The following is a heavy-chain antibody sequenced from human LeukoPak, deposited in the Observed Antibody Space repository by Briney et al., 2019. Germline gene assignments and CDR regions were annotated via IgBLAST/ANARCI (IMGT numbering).Heavy chain of an antibody. D-gene: IGHD3-3*01. Sequence: GGSLRLSCTVSGFTFSNYWMSWVRQAPGKGLEWVANIKQEGSEKYYVASVKGRFTISRVNAKNSLYLQMNSLRAEDTAVYYCRKEQSGSYVHAFHPWGQGTEVTDPS. CDR3: RKEQSGSYVHAFHP. CDR1: GFTFSNYW. CDR2: IKQEGSEK. J-gene: IGHJ5*02. V-gene: IGHV3-7*01.